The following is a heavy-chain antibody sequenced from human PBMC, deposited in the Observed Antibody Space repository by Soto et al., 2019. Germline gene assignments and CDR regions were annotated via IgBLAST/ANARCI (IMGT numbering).Heavy chain of an antibody. CDR2: ISGSGGST. D-gene: IGHD5-12*01. Sequence: GGSLRLSCAASGFTFSSYAMSWVRQAPGKGLEWVSAISGSGGSTYYADSVKGRFTISRDNSKNTLYLQMNSLRAEDTAVYYCAKGRSRVARFPDYYFDYWGQGTLVTVSS. V-gene: IGHV3-23*01. CDR3: AKGRSRVARFPDYYFDY. CDR1: GFTFSSYA. J-gene: IGHJ4*02.